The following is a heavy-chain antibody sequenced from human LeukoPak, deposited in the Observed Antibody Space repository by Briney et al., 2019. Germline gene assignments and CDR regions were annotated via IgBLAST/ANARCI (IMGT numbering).Heavy chain of an antibody. D-gene: IGHD3/OR15-3a*01. CDR3: ARGEGLDIPHDY. CDR2: IRYDGSNK. CDR1: GFTFSSYG. Sequence: GGSLRLSCAASGFTFSSYGMHWVRQAPGKGLEWVAFIRYDGSNKYYADSVKGRFTISRDNAKNSLYLQMNSLRDEDTAVYYCARGEGLDIPHDYWGQGTLVTVSS. J-gene: IGHJ4*02. V-gene: IGHV3-30*02.